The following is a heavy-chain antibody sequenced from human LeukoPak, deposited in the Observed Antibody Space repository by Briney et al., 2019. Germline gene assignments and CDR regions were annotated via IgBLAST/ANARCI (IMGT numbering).Heavy chain of an antibody. CDR2: IYYSGST. D-gene: IGHD3-22*01. CDR1: GGSISSSSYY. V-gene: IGHV4-39*02. J-gene: IGHJ4*02. CDR3: ARENYYDSSGYYYYFDY. Sequence: SETLSLTCTVSGGSISSSSYYWGWIRQPPGKGLEWIGSIYYSGSTYYNPSLKSRVTISVDTSKNQFSLKLSSVTAADTAVYYCARENYYDSSGYYYYFDYWGQGTLVTVSS.